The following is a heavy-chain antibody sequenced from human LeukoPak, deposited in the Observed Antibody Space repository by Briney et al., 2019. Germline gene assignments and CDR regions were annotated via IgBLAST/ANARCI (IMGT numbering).Heavy chain of an antibody. CDR1: GFTFSSYW. Sequence: PGGSLRLSCAASGFTFSSYWMSWVRQAPGKGLEWVANIKFDEIEKFHVDSVKGRFTISRDNAKNSLYLQMNSLRAEDTAVYYCARDAGALVTHFDYWGQGTLVTVSS. CDR2: IKFDEIEK. D-gene: IGHD3-10*01. J-gene: IGHJ4*02. V-gene: IGHV3-7*03. CDR3: ARDAGALVTHFDY.